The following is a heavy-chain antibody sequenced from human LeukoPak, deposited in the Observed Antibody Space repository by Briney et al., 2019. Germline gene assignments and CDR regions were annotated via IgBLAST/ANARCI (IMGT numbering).Heavy chain of an antibody. CDR2: MNPNNGYT. J-gene: IGHJ3*02. CDR3: ARGHTPIYGFDI. D-gene: IGHD3-3*02. Sequence: GASVKVSCKASGYTFTRYEINWVRQAAGQGLEWMGWMNPNNGYTDHVQKFQGRLTITRNTSISTAYMELSSLRSEDTAVYYCARGHTPIYGFDIWGQGTMITVSS. V-gene: IGHV1-8*03. CDR1: GYTFTRYE.